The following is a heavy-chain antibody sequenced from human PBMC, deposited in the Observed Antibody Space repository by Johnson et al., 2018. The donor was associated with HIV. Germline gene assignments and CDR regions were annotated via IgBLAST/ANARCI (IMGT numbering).Heavy chain of an antibody. J-gene: IGHJ3*01. CDR1: GFTFNNYD. CDR2: ISYDGSKK. V-gene: IGHV3-30*03. Sequence: QMMLVESGGGVVQPGRSLRLSCTGSGFTFNNYDMDWVRQAPGRGLEWVVSISYDGSKKYYGDSVKGRFTISRDNSKNTLYLQMDSLRIEDTAFYYCARDQGVWAARPEDAFDVWGQGTMVTVSS. D-gene: IGHD6-6*01. CDR3: ARDQGVWAARPEDAFDV.